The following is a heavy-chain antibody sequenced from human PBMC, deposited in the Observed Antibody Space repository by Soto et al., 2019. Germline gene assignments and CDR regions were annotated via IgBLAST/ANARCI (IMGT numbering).Heavy chain of an antibody. CDR2: MSYDGNNK. J-gene: IGHJ6*02. D-gene: IGHD6-6*01. V-gene: IGHV3-30*18. CDR3: AKDMRPIYDDSSSSTVAYFFGLDF. CDR1: GFIFSSYG. Sequence: QVQLVESGGGVVQPGRSLRLSCAASGFIFSSYGIHWVRQAPGKGLEWVTVMSYDGNNKYYVDSVKCRFTLSRDNSKNTLSLQMNSIRAEYTTMYVCAKDMRPIYDDSSSSTVAYFFGLDFWGQGTTVTVSS.